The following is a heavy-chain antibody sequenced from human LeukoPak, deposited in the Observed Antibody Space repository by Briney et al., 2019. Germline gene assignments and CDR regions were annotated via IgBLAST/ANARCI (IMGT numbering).Heavy chain of an antibody. CDR1: GGSFSGYY. J-gene: IGHJ4*02. Sequence: SETLSLTCAVYGGSFSGYYWSWIRQPPGKGLEWIGEINHSGSTNYNPSLKSRVTISVDTSKNQFSLKLSSVTAADTAVYYCARHGARITMVRGVNSFEYYFGYWGQGTLVTVSS. CDR3: ARHGARITMVRGVNSFEYYFGY. V-gene: IGHV4-34*01. CDR2: INHSGST. D-gene: IGHD3-10*01.